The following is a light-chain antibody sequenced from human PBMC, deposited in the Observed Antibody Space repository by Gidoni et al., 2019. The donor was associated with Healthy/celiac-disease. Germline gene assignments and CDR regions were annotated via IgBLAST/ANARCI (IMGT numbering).Light chain of an antibody. Sequence: DIVMTQSPSSLAPSLGERATINCKSSQSVLYSSNNKRYLAWYQQKPGQSPKLLIYCASTRESGVPDRFSGSGSGTDFTLTISSLQAEDVAVYYCQQYYSNPLTFGGGTKVEIK. CDR3: QQYYSNPLT. CDR1: QSVLYSSNNKRY. CDR2: CAS. V-gene: IGKV4-1*01. J-gene: IGKJ4*01.